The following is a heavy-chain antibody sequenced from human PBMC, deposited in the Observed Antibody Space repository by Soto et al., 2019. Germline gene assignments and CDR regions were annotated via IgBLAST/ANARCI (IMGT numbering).Heavy chain of an antibody. CDR2: IYYRGST. CDR1: GGSISSGDYY. D-gene: IGHD4-17*01. CDR3: ARDPYGDYVSAFEI. Sequence: QVQLQESGPGLVKPSQTLSLTFTVSGGSISSGDYYWSWIRQPPWKGLEWIGYIYYRGSTYYNPSLKSRVTISVATSKTQFSLRLSSVTAADTAVYYCARDPYGDYVSAFEIWSQGTMVTVSS. V-gene: IGHV4-30-4*01. J-gene: IGHJ3*02.